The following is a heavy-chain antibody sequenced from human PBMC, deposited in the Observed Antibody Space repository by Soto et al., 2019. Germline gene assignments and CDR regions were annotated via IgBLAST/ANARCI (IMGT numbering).Heavy chain of an antibody. J-gene: IGHJ4*02. CDR3: AKAMEHSSSWRTTFDY. V-gene: IGHV3-23*01. CDR1: GFTFSSYA. CDR2: ISGSGGST. Sequence: PGGSLRLSCAASGFTFSSYAMSWVRQAPGKGLEWVSAISGSGGSTYYADSVKGRFTISRDNSKNTLSLQMNSLRAEDTAVYYSAKAMEHSSSWRTTFDYWGQGTLVTVSS. D-gene: IGHD6-13*01.